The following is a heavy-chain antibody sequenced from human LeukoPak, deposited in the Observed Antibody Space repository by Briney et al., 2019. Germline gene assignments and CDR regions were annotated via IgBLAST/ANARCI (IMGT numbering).Heavy chain of an antibody. CDR2: TSGDEDST. V-gene: IGHV3-23*01. CDR3: TRDLMTGFSSGWYFGS. D-gene: IGHD6-19*01. CDR1: GLMFENFA. Sequence: GGSLRLSCAASGLMFENFAMSWVRQAPGKGLEGVAVTSGDEDSTHYAESVRGRFIISTDVSKNSLYLQMNSLRGDDTAVYYCTRDLMTGFSSGWYFGSWGQGTLATVSS. J-gene: IGHJ4*02.